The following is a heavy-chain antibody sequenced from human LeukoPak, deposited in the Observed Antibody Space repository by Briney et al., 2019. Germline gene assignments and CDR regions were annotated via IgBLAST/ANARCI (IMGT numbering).Heavy chain of an antibody. CDR2: ISGSGGSI. J-gene: IGHJ4*02. Sequence: GESLRLSCVVSGSTFGTYAMSWVRQAPGKGLEWVSTISGSGGSIYYADSVKGRFTISRDNSKNTLYLQLSSLRAEDTAVYYCQSTGPLGKIDYWGQGTLVTVSS. CDR1: GSTFGTYA. V-gene: IGHV3-23*01. D-gene: IGHD7-27*01. CDR3: QSTGPLGKIDY.